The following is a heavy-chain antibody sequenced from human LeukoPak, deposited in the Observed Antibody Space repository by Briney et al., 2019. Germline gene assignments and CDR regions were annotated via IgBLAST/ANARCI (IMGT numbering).Heavy chain of an antibody. CDR1: GGSISGYH. D-gene: IGHD4-23*01. CDR3: ARSSVVTIFFDY. Sequence: SETLSLTCNVSGGSISGYHWSWIRQPPGKGLEWLGYTYYSGSSNYNPSLKSRVTISADTSKNQFSLKLSSVTAADTAVYYCARSSVVTIFFDYWGQGTLVTVSS. J-gene: IGHJ4*02. V-gene: IGHV4-59*01. CDR2: TYYSGSS.